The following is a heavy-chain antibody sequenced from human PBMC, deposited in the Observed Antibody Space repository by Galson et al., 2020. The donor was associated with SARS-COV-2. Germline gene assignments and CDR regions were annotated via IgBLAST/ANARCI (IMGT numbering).Heavy chain of an antibody. CDR1: GGSIASGGYY. CDR2: IYNSGST. V-gene: IGHV4-31*03. Sequence: SETLSLTCTVSGGSIASGGYYWSWIRQHPGRGLEWIAYIYNSGSTDYHPSLKSRVTISTDTSKNQFSLKLSSVTAADTAVYYCARDSSSFYGIFDSWGQGTLVTVSS. J-gene: IGHJ4*02. D-gene: IGHD2-2*01. CDR3: ARDSSSFYGIFDS.